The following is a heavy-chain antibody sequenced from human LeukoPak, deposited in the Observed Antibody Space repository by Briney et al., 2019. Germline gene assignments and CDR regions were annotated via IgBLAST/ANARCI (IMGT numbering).Heavy chain of an antibody. CDR3: GSLTVVAKDH. Sequence: GGSLRVSCAASGFTFSIDWMHWVPQGPGKGLVYGAQINSAGSGTAYADSVKGRFTISKAIAKNTLYLEMSRLRAEDTAVYYCGSLTVVAKDHWGQGTLVTVSS. D-gene: IGHD3-22*01. J-gene: IGHJ4*02. V-gene: IGHV3-74*01. CDR1: GFTFSIDW. CDR2: INSAGSGT.